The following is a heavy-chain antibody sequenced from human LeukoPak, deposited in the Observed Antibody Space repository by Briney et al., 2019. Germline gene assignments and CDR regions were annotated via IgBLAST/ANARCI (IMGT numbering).Heavy chain of an antibody. CDR3: AKDRRLPWDYFDS. CDR2: IDGSGGST. J-gene: IGHJ4*02. CDR1: GFTFSSYA. V-gene: IGHV3-23*01. D-gene: IGHD5-18*01. Sequence: GGSLRLSCAASGFTFSSYAMSWFRQAPGKGLEWVSAIDGSGGSTYCADSVKGRFTISRDNSKNTLYLQMNSLRDEDTAIYYCAKDRRLPWDYFDSWGQGTLVTVSS.